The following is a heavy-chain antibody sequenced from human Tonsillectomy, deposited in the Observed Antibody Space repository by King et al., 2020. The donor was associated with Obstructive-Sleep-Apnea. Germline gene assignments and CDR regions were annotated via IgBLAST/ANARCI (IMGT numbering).Heavy chain of an antibody. Sequence: VQLVESGGGLVQPGRSLRLSCAASGLNLDDYAMHWVRQVPGKGLEWVSGISWNSGNIGYADSVKGRFTITRDNAKNSLYLQMNSLRAEDTALYYCAKDMGFDTGGGFDYWGQGALVTVFS. V-gene: IGHV3-9*01. D-gene: IGHD1-26*01. J-gene: IGHJ4*02. CDR2: ISWNSGNI. CDR1: GLNLDDYA. CDR3: AKDMGFDTGGGFDY.